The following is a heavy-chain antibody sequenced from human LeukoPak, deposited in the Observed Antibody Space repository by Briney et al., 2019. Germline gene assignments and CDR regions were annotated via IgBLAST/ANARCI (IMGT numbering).Heavy chain of an antibody. D-gene: IGHD2-15*01. CDR1: GFTFSSYS. V-gene: IGHV3-48*01. CDR3: ARDPRVVVAAHFDY. J-gene: IGHJ4*02. Sequence: PGGSLRLSCAASGFTFSSYSMNWVRQAPGKGLEWVSYISSSSSTIYYADSVKGRFTISRDNAKNSLYLQMNSLRAEDTAVYYCARDPRVVVAAHFDYWGQGTLVTVSS. CDR2: ISSSSSTI.